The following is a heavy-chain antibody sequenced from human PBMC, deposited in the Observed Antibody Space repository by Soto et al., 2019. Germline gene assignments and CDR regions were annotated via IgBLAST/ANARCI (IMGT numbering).Heavy chain of an antibody. CDR2: ISGSGGST. V-gene: IGHV3-23*01. CDR3: AKVGAVVPAAPLDY. J-gene: IGHJ4*02. CDR1: GFTFSSYA. Sequence: GGSLRLSCAASGFTFSSYAMSWVRQAPGKGLEWVSAISGSGGSTYYADSVKGRFTISRDNSKNTLYLQMNSLRAEDTAAYYCAKVGAVVPAAPLDYWGQGTLVTVSS. D-gene: IGHD2-2*01.